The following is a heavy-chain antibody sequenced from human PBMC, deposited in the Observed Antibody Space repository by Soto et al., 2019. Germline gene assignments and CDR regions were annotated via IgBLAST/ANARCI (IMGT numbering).Heavy chain of an antibody. CDR3: ARAHRYCSGGSCPSTFDY. V-gene: IGHV3-33*01. CDR1: GFTFSSYG. J-gene: IGHJ4*02. Sequence: PGGSLRLSCAASGFTFSSYGMHWVRQAPGKXLEWVAVIWYDGSNKYYADSVKGRFTISRDNSKNTLYLQMNSLRAEDTAVYYCARAHRYCSGGSCPSTFDYWGQGTLVTVSS. D-gene: IGHD2-15*01. CDR2: IWYDGSNK.